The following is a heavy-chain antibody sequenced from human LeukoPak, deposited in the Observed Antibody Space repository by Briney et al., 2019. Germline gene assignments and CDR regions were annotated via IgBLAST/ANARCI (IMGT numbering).Heavy chain of an antibody. D-gene: IGHD1-26*01. CDR3: ARVIGLSRIVGAPSPPGY. J-gene: IGHJ4*02. CDR1: GYTFTGYY. CDR2: TNPNSGGT. Sequence: ASVKVSCKASGYTFTGYYMHWVRQAPGQGLEWMGRTNPNSGGTNYAQKFQGRVTMTRDTSISTAYMELSRLRSDDTAVYYCARVIGLSRIVGAPSPPGYWGQGTLVTVSS. V-gene: IGHV1-2*06.